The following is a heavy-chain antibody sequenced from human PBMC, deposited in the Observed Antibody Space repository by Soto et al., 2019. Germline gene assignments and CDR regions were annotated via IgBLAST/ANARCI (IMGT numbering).Heavy chain of an antibody. CDR3: ARHAYYDGSGSYPYNWFDP. Sequence: QLQLQESGPGLVKPSETLSLTCTVSGGSISSSSYYWGWIRQPPGKGLEWIGSIYYSGSTYYNPSVKSRVTISVDTSKNQFSLKLSSVTAADTAVYYCARHAYYDGSGSYPYNWFDPWGQGTLVTVSS. D-gene: IGHD3-10*01. J-gene: IGHJ5*02. CDR1: GGSISSSSYY. CDR2: IYYSGST. V-gene: IGHV4-39*01.